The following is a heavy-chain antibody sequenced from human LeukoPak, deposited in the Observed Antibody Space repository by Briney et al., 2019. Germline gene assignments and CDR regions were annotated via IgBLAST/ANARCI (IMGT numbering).Heavy chain of an antibody. CDR2: ISGSGGST. CDR3: ATAVLRFLEWLSLFNYFDY. D-gene: IGHD3-3*01. V-gene: IGHV3-23*01. J-gene: IGHJ4*02. CDR1: GFTLSSYA. Sequence: GGSLRLSCAVSGFTLSSYAMSWVRQAPGKGLEWVAAISGSGGSTYYADSVKGRFTISRDNSKNTLYLQMNSLRAEDPAVYYCATAVLRFLEWLSLFNYFDYWGQGTLVTVSS.